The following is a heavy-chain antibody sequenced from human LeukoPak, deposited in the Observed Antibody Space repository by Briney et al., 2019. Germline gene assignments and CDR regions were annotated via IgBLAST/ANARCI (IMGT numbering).Heavy chain of an antibody. D-gene: IGHD2-21*01. Sequence: QPGGSLRLSCAASGFTFSNYEMNWLRQAPGKGLEWISYISNSGNTKYYADSVKGRFTISRDNAKNSLYLQMNSLRAEDTAVYYCASAIVADAFDIWGQGTMVTVSS. J-gene: IGHJ3*02. CDR3: ASAIVADAFDI. CDR2: ISNSGNTK. CDR1: GFTFSNYE. V-gene: IGHV3-48*03.